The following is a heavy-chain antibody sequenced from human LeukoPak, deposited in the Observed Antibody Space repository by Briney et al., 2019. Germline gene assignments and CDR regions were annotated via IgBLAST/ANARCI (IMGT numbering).Heavy chain of an antibody. CDR3: ARAGEMATIPFDY. CDR2: IYYSGST. Sequence: SETLSLTCAVYGGSFSGYYWSWIRQPPGKGLEWIGYIYYSGSTNYNPSLKSRVTISVDTSKNQFSLKLSSVTAADTAVYYCARAGEMATIPFDYWGQGTLVTVSS. J-gene: IGHJ4*02. D-gene: IGHD5-24*01. CDR1: GGSFSGYY. V-gene: IGHV4-59*01.